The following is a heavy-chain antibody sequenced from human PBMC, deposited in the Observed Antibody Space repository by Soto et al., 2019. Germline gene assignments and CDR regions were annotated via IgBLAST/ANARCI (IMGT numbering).Heavy chain of an antibody. CDR3: AKDQGSGWFDDAFDI. Sequence: GGSLRLSCAASGFTFSSYGMHWVRQAPGKGLEWVAVISYDGSNKYYVDSVKGRFTISRDNSKNTLYLQMNSLRAEDTAVYYCAKDQGSGWFDDAFDIWGQGTMVTVSS. D-gene: IGHD6-19*01. J-gene: IGHJ3*02. V-gene: IGHV3-30*18. CDR1: GFTFSSYG. CDR2: ISYDGSNK.